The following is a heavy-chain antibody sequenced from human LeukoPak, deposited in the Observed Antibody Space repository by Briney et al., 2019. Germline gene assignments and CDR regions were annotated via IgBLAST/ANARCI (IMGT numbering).Heavy chain of an antibody. D-gene: IGHD1-26*01. CDR3: AKSLVRWAFDY. J-gene: IGHJ4*02. Sequence: GGSLRLSCAASGFTFSSYDMGWVRQAPGKGLEWVSSLTTDGGSTECADSVKGRFTISRDNSKNTLYLQMNSLRAEDTALYYCAKSLVRWAFDYWGQGILVTVSS. CDR2: LTTDGGST. V-gene: IGHV3-23*01. CDR1: GFTFSSYD.